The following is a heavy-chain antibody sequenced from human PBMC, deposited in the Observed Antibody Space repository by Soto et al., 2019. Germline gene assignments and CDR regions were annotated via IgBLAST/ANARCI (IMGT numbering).Heavy chain of an antibody. J-gene: IGHJ4*02. Sequence: QVQLQESGPGLLKPSVTLFLTCTISGGSIISKNWLSWVRQPPGKGLQWIGEAYHSGSANNNPSLKSRVTIPVNKARNHFSLNLTSVTAADTAVSYCAREGGQLGYFDHWGQGTLITVSS. D-gene: IGHD2-2*01. CDR3: AREGGQLGYFDH. V-gene: IGHV4-4*02. CDR2: AYHSGSA. CDR1: GGSIISKNW.